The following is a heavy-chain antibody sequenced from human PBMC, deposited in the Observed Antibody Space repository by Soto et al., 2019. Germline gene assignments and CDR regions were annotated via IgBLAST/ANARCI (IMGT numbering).Heavy chain of an antibody. Sequence: QVQLVQSGAEEKKPGASVKVSCKASGYTFTSYAMHWVRQAPGQRLEWMGWINAGNGNTKYSQKFQGRVTITRDTSASTDNMELSRLRADDTAVYYCARDPSYYGMDVWGQGTTVTVSS. J-gene: IGHJ6*02. CDR3: ARDPSYYGMDV. CDR1: GYTFTSYA. V-gene: IGHV1-3*05. CDR2: INAGNGNT.